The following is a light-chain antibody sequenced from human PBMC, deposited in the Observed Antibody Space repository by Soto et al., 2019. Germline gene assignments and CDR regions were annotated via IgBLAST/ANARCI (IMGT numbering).Light chain of an antibody. CDR2: CSS. Sequence: EIVLTQSPGTLSLSPGERATLSCRASQSVSSSYLAWYQQKPGHAPRLLIYCSSSRATGITYRFSFSWSGKDFTITISRLEPEDFAVYYCQQYGSSPLTFGGGTKVEIK. J-gene: IGKJ4*01. CDR3: QQYGSSPLT. V-gene: IGKV3-20*01. CDR1: QSVSSSY.